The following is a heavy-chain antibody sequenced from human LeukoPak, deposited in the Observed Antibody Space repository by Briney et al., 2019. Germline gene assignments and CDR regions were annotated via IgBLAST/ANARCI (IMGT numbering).Heavy chain of an antibody. V-gene: IGHV1-69*13. CDR3: ARVWGQGSSGYYPF. D-gene: IGHD3-22*01. Sequence: GASVKVSCKASGGTFSNYAISWVRQAPGQGLDWMGGIIPLFGTAHYAQKFQGRVTITADESTTTAYMELSSLRFEDTAVYYCARVWGQGSSGYYPFWGQGTLVTVSS. CDR1: GGTFSNYA. J-gene: IGHJ4*02. CDR2: IIPLFGTA.